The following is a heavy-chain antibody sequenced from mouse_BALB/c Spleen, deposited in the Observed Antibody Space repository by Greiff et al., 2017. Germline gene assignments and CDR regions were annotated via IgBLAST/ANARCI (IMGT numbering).Heavy chain of an antibody. V-gene: IGHV1S135*01. CDR2: IDPYNGGT. D-gene: IGHD2-1*01. CDR3: ARSGYGNYVWFAY. Sequence: VQLQQSGPELVKPGASVKVSCKASGYAFTSYNMYWVKQSHGKSLEWIGYIDPYNGGTSYNQKFKGKATLTVDKSSSTAYMHLNSLTSEDSAVYYCARSGYGNYVWFAYWGQGTLVTVSA. CDR1: GYAFTSYN. J-gene: IGHJ3*01.